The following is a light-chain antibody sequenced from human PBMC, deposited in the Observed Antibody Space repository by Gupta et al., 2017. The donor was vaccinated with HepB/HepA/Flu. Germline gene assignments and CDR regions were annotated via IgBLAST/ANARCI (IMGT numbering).Light chain of an antibody. CDR3: RQALQTSWT. CDR2: LGS. J-gene: IGKJ1*01. V-gene: IGKV2-28*01. Sequence: DIVMTQSPLSLPVTPGEPASISCRSSQSLLHSNGYNYLDWYLQKPGQSPQLLIYLGSNRASGVPDRFSGSGSGTDFTLKISRVEAEDVRVYYCRQALQTSWTFGQGTKVELK. CDR1: QSLLHSNGYNY.